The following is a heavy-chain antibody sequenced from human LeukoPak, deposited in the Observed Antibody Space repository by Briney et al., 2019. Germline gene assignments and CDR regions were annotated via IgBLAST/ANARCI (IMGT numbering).Heavy chain of an antibody. CDR2: INPSGGNT. Sequence: ASVNVSCMSSGCTFTRYYMHWVRQAPGQGLEGMGIINPSGGNTNYAQKYKDRVTMTRATSTSTIYIELSSLRSGDTAVYSWARATVTTDGDYYYYYMDVWGKGTTVTISS. V-gene: IGHV1-46*01. CDR1: GCTFTRYY. CDR3: ARATVTTDGDYYYYYMDV. D-gene: IGHD4-17*01. J-gene: IGHJ6*03.